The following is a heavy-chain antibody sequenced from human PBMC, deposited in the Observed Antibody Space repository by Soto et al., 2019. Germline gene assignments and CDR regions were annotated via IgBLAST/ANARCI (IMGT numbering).Heavy chain of an antibody. Sequence: EVQLLESGGGLVQPGGSLRLSCAASGFTFSSYAMSWVRQAPGKGLEWVSAISGSGINTYYADSVKGRFTISRDNSKNTLYLQMNSLRGEDTAIYYCAKLITAAGTGYWGQGTLVIVSS. D-gene: IGHD6-13*01. CDR2: ISGSGINT. J-gene: IGHJ4*02. CDR3: AKLITAAGTGY. CDR1: GFTFSSYA. V-gene: IGHV3-23*01.